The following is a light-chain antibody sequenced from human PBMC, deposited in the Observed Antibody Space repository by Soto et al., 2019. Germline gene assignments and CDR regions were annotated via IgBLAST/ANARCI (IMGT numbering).Light chain of an antibody. V-gene: IGKV3-11*01. CDR1: QRVSSS. J-gene: IGKJ5*01. Sequence: EIVMTQSPATLSVSPGERATLSCRASQRVSSSLAWYQQKRGQAPRLVIYDPSNRATGIPARFSGSGSGTDFTLTISSLEPEDFAVYYCQQSSNWPITFGQGTRLEI. CDR3: QQSSNWPIT. CDR2: DPS.